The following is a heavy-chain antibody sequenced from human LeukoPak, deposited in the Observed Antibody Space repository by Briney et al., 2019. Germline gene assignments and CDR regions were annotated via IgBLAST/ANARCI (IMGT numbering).Heavy chain of an antibody. CDR1: GGSISSSSYY. CDR2: IYYSGST. J-gene: IGHJ4*02. Sequence: SETLSLTCTVSGGSISSSSYYWGWIRQPPGKGLEWIGSIYYSGSTYYNPSLKSRVTISVDTSKNQFSLKLSSVAAADTAVYYCARRDGSGSNHLNWGQGTLVIVSS. V-gene: IGHV4-39*01. D-gene: IGHD3-10*01. CDR3: ARRDGSGSNHLN.